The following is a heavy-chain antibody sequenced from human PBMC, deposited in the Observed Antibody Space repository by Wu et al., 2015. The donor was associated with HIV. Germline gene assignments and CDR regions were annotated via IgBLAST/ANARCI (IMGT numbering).Heavy chain of an antibody. Sequence: QVQLVQSGAEVKKPGASVKVSCKASGYTFTGYYMHWVRQAPGQGLEWMGWINPDSGGTNYAQKFQGRVTMTRDTSISTAYMXLSRLRSDDTAVYYCARYPLWQLPNYSYDYGMDSWAKGPRSPSP. J-gene: IGHJ6*02. V-gene: IGHV1-2*02. CDR1: GYTFTGYY. D-gene: IGHD2-15*01. CDR2: INPDSGGT. CDR3: ARYPLWQLPNYSYDYGMDS.